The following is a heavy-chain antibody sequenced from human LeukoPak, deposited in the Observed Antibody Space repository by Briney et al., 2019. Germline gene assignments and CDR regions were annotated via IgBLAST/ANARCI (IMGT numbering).Heavy chain of an antibody. Sequence: GGSLRLSCAASGFTFSSYAMSWVRQAPGKGLEWVSAISGSGGSTYYADSVKGRFTISRDNAKNSLYLQMNSLRAEDTAVYYCARDTDYRDAFDIWGQGTMVTVSS. J-gene: IGHJ3*02. CDR3: ARDTDYRDAFDI. V-gene: IGHV3-23*01. CDR2: ISGSGGST. D-gene: IGHD4-11*01. CDR1: GFTFSSYA.